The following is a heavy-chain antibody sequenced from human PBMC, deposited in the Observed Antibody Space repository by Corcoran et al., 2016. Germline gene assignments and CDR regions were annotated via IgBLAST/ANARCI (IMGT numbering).Heavy chain of an antibody. Sequence: QQQQWGAGLLKPSETLSLTCAVYGGSFSGYYWSWIRQPPGKGLEWIGEINHSGSTNYNPSLKSRVTISVDTSKNQFSLKLSSVTAADTAVYYCARGSKEDTAMVTRDDYYYYGMDVWGQGTTVTVSS. CDR3: ARGSKEDTAMVTRDDYYYYGMDV. V-gene: IGHV4-34*01. D-gene: IGHD5-18*01. CDR2: INHSGST. J-gene: IGHJ6*02. CDR1: GGSFSGYY.